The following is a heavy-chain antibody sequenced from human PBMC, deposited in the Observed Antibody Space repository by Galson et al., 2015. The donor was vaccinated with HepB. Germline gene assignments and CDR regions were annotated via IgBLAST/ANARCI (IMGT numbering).Heavy chain of an antibody. CDR1: GFSLSTSGVG. CDR2: IYWDDDK. CDR3: GNRRHDASSDWDNGYIDL. V-gene: IGHV2-5*02. D-gene: IGHD6-19*01. Sequence: PALVKPTQTLTLTCTFSGFSLSTSGVGVGWIRQPPGKALEWLALIYWDDDKRYSPSLKSRLTITKDSSKNQVVLTMTNMDPADTATYFCGNRRHDASSDWDNGYIDLWGRGTLVTVSS. J-gene: IGHJ2*01.